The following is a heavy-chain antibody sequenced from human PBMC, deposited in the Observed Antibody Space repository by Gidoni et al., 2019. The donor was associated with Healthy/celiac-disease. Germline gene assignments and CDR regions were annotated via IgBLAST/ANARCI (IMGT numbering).Heavy chain of an antibody. Sequence: QVQLQQWGAGLLKPSETLSLTCAVYGGSFSGYYWSWIRQPPGKGLEWIGEINHSGSTNYNPSLKSRVTISVDTSKNQFSLKLSSVTAADTAVYYCANPSTGDYGDAFDIWGQGTMVTVSS. D-gene: IGHD4-17*01. J-gene: IGHJ3*02. V-gene: IGHV4-34*01. CDR2: INHSGST. CDR3: ANPSTGDYGDAFDI. CDR1: GGSFSGYY.